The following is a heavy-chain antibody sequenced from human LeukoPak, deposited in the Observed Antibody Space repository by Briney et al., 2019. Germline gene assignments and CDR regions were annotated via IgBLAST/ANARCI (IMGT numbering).Heavy chain of an antibody. J-gene: IGHJ4*02. CDR1: GFTFGDYL. Sequence: GGSLRLSCTVSGFTFGDYLINWFRQAPGKGLEWVGFIRSKAYGGTTEYAASVKGRFTISRDDSKSIAHLQMNSLKTEDTAVYYCASGSGWYSPDYWGQGTLVTVAS. D-gene: IGHD6-19*01. CDR3: ASGSGWYSPDY. V-gene: IGHV3-49*03. CDR2: IRSKAYGGTT.